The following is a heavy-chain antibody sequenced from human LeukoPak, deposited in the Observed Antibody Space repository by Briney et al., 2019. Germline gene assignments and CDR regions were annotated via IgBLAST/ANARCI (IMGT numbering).Heavy chain of an antibody. CDR2: ISSGSSIT. D-gene: IGHD2-21*02. CDR1: GFTFSTYS. V-gene: IGHV3-48*04. CDR3: ARDDFETDY. J-gene: IGHJ4*02. Sequence: GGSLRLSCAASGFTFSTYSMNWVRQAPGKGLEWVSYISSGSSITYYADSVKGRFTISRDNAKNSLYLQMNSLRAEDTAVYYCARDDFETDYWGQGTLVTVSS.